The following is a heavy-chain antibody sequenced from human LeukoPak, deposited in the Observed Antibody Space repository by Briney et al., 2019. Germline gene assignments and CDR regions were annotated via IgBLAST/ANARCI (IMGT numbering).Heavy chain of an antibody. D-gene: IGHD1-1*01. CDR1: GFTFSSYA. Sequence: GGSLRLSCAASGFTFSSYAMHWVRQAPGKGLEWVAVISYDGSNKYYADSVKGRFTVSRDNAKNSLYLQMNSLKPEDTALYYCAKDLGTTGTTGVDYWGQGTLVTVSS. CDR2: ISYDGSNK. CDR3: AKDLGTTGTTGVDY. J-gene: IGHJ4*02. V-gene: IGHV3-30-3*01.